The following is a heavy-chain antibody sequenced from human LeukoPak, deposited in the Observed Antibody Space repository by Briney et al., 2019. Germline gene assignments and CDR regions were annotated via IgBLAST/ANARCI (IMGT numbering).Heavy chain of an antibody. J-gene: IGHJ4*02. CDR3: ARLRATLNYFDY. Sequence: SETLSLTCTVSGGSFSTYYWGWIRQPPGKGLEWIGSIYYSGNTYYNPSLKSPVTISVDTSKNQFSLKLSSVTAADTAVYYCARLRATLNYFDYWGQGTLVTVSS. V-gene: IGHV4-39*01. CDR2: IYYSGNT. CDR1: GGSFSTYY.